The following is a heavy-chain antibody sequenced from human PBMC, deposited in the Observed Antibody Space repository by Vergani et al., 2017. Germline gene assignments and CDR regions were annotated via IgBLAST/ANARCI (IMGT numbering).Heavy chain of an antibody. D-gene: IGHD3-3*01. CDR1: GGTFSSYA. CDR3: ARDGSYDFWSGYQGAYNWFDP. J-gene: IGHJ5*02. V-gene: IGHV1-69*06. CDR2: IIPIFGTA. Sequence: QVQLVQSGAEVKKPGSSVKVSCKASGGTFSSYAISWVRQAPGQGLEWMGGIIPIFGTANYAQKFQGRVTITADKSTSTAYRELSSLRSEDTAVYYCARDGSYDFWSGYQGAYNWFDPWGQGTLVTVSS.